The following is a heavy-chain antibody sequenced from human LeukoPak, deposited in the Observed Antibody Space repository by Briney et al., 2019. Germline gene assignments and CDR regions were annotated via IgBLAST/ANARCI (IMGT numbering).Heavy chain of an antibody. CDR2: IIPIFGTA. V-gene: IGHV1-69*01. J-gene: IGHJ3*02. CDR1: GGTFSSYA. Sequence: ASVKVSCKASGGTFSSYAISWVRQAPGQGLEWMGGIIPIFGTANHAQKFQGRVTITADESTSTAYMELSSLRSEDTAVYYCARHPSPNDAFDIWGQGTMVTVSS. CDR3: ARHPSPNDAFDI.